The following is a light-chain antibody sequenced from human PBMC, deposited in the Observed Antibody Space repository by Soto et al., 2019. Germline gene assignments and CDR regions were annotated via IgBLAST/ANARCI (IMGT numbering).Light chain of an antibody. CDR2: MGF. CDR1: QSLLNRNGQNC. J-gene: IGKJ4*02. CDR3: MQALESPPT. Sequence: DIVMTQSPLSLPVTPGGPSSISCRSSQSLLNRNGQNCLDWYLQKPGQSPQLLIHMGFIRASGIPDRFSGSGSGTYLTLTISRVEAEDVGVYYCMQALESPPTFGGGTKVEIK. V-gene: IGKV2-28*01.